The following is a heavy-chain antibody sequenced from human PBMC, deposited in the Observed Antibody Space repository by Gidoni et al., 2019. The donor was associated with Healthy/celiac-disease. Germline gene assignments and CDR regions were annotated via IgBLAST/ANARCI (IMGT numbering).Heavy chain of an antibody. CDR3: ARSRYSSSLYYFDY. Sequence: EVQLVESGGGLVQPGRSLRLTCAASGFTFADYAMHWVRQAPGQGLEWVSGISWNSGSIGYADSVKGRFTITRDNAKNSLYLQMNSLRAEDTALYYCARSRYSSSLYYFDYWGQGTLVTVSS. V-gene: IGHV3-9*01. D-gene: IGHD6-13*01. J-gene: IGHJ4*02. CDR2: ISWNSGSI. CDR1: GFTFADYA.